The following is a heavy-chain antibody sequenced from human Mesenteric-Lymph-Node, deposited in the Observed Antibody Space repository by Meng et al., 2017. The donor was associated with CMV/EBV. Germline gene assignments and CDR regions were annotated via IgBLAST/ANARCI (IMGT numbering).Heavy chain of an antibody. Sequence: GESLKISCAASGFIFNDYGMSWVRQAPGKGPEWVSDINWEGDDTGYADSVKGRFTISRDNAKNSLYLQMNSLRAEDTALYYCARNYWSGYLYYFDYWGQGTLVTVSS. V-gene: IGHV3-20*04. CDR3: ARNYWSGYLYYFDY. D-gene: IGHD3-3*01. CDR2: INWEGDDT. CDR1: GFIFNDYG. J-gene: IGHJ4*02.